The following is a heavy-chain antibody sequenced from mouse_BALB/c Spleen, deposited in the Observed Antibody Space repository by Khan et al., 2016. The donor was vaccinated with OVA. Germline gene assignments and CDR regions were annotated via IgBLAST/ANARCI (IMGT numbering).Heavy chain of an antibody. D-gene: IGHD1-1*01. CDR3: ARGSSRAMDD. CDR1: GYTFTNYG. CDR2: IYTYTGEP. V-gene: IGHV9-3-1*01. Sequence: QIQLVQSGPELKKPGETVKISCKASGYTFTNYGMNWVKQAPGKGLKWMGWIYTYTGEPTYADDFKGRFAFSLESSASTAYLQINNLTNEDTATYLCARGSSRAMDDWGKGTSVTVSS. J-gene: IGHJ4*01.